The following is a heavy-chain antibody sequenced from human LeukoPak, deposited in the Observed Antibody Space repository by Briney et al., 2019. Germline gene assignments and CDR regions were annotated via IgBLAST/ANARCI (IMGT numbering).Heavy chain of an antibody. Sequence: GRSLRLSCAASGFTFSSYGMHWVSQAPGKGLEWVAVISYDGSNKYYADSVKGRFTISRDNSKNTLYLQMNSLRAEDTAVYYCAKGHSSGWWDNFDYWGQGTLVTVSS. D-gene: IGHD6-19*01. V-gene: IGHV3-30*18. CDR1: GFTFSSYG. J-gene: IGHJ4*02. CDR2: ISYDGSNK. CDR3: AKGHSSGWWDNFDY.